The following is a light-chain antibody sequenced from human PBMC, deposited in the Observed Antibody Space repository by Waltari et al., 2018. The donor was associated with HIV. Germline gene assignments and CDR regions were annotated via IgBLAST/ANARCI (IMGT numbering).Light chain of an antibody. Sequence: QSALTQPASVSGSPGQSITISCTGTSSDVGGYNYVSWYQQHPGKAPELMIYEVSNRPKGISKRFSGSKSGNTASLTISGLQAEDEADYYCSSYTSSSTLYVFGTGTKVTVL. CDR2: EVS. V-gene: IGLV2-14*01. J-gene: IGLJ1*01. CDR3: SSYTSSSTLYV. CDR1: SSDVGGYNY.